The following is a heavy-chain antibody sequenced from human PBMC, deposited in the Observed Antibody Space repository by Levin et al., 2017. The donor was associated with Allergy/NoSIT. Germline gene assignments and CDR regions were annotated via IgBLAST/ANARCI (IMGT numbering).Heavy chain of an antibody. D-gene: IGHD3-9*01. CDR2: MYYSGST. J-gene: IGHJ4*02. CDR1: GASISRSSYY. Sequence: TSETLSLTCSVSGASISRSSYYWGWIRQPPGKGLEWIGSMYYSGSTYYNPSLKSRVIISVDTSKNQFSLKLSSVTAADTAVYYCARHVGATSYDILTGFDYWGLGTLVTVSS. CDR3: ARHVGATSYDILTGFDY. V-gene: IGHV4-39*01.